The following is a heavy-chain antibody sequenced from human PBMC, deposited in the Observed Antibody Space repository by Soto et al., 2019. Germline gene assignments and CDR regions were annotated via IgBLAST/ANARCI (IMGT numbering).Heavy chain of an antibody. Sequence: ASVKVSCKASGYTFTSYGISWVRQAPGQGLEWMGWISAYNGNTNYAQKFQGRVTMTTDTSTSTAYMELRSLRSDDTAVYYCARDLWSTVTHEYFQHWGQGTLVTVSS. CDR3: ARDLWSTVTHEYFQH. D-gene: IGHD4-17*01. CDR2: ISAYNGNT. J-gene: IGHJ1*01. CDR1: GYTFTSYG. V-gene: IGHV1-18*01.